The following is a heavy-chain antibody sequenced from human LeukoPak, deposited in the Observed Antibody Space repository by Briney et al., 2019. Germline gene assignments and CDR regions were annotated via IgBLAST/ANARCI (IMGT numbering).Heavy chain of an antibody. CDR3: ARDGRYCSSTSCFTPPGDWFDP. V-gene: IGHV1-2*04. D-gene: IGHD2-2*02. CDR1: GYTFTGYY. Sequence: ASVKVSCKASGYTFTGYYMHWVRQAPGQGLEWMAWINPNSGGTNYAQKFQGWVTMTRDTSISTAYMELSRLRSDDTAVYYCARDGRYCSSTSCFTPPGDWFDPWGQGTLVTVSS. J-gene: IGHJ5*02. CDR2: INPNSGGT.